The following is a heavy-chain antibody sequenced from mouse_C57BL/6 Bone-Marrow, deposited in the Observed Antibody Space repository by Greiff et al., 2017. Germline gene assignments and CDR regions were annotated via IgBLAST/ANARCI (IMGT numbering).Heavy chain of an antibody. V-gene: IGHV1-81*01. CDR2: FYPRSGNT. CDR3: GRWGWLLRLFAY. CDR1: GYTFTSYG. J-gene: IGHJ3*01. Sequence: VQLQQSGAELARPGASVKLSCKASGYTFTSYGISWVKRRTGQGLEWIGEFYPRSGNTYYNEKFKGKATLTADKSSSTAYMELRSLTSEDSAVYLGGRWGWLLRLFAYWGQGTLVTVSA. D-gene: IGHD2-3*01.